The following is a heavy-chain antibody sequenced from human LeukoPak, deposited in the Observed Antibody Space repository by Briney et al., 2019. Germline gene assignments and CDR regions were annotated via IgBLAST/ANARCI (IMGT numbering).Heavy chain of an antibody. CDR3: ARDNSRNWGSSTSWWFDP. J-gene: IGHJ5*02. Sequence: ASVKVSCKASGFTFSVYWMHWVRQAPGQGLEWMGVINPRGDEAVYAQKFQGRITMTRDTPTNTAYMELSSLGPEDTAVVYCARDNSRNWGSSTSWWFDPWGQGTQIIVSS. CDR1: GFTFSVYW. D-gene: IGHD3-16*01. V-gene: IGHV1-46*01. CDR2: INPRGDEA.